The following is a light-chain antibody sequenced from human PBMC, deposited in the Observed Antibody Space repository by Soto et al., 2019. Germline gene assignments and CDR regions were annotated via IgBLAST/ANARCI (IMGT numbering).Light chain of an antibody. V-gene: IGLV2-14*01. CDR2: EVS. J-gene: IGLJ3*02. Sequence: QSALTQPASVSGSPGQSITISCTGTSSDVGGYNYVSWYQQHPGKAPKLMIYEVSNRPSGVSNRCSGSKSGNTASLTISGLQAEDEDDYYCSSYTSSSTLVFGGGTKLTVL. CDR1: SSDVGGYNY. CDR3: SSYTSSSTLV.